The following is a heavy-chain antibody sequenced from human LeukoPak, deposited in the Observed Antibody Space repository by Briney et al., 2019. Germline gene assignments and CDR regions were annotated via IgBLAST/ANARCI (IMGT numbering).Heavy chain of an antibody. CDR1: GYTFTTYG. CDR3: AKDMVRLGGPGNYYYGMDV. CDR2: ISAFKGNT. V-gene: IGHV1-18*01. Sequence: ASVKVSCKASGYTFTTYGISWVRQAPGQGLEWMGWISAFKGNTNYAQKLQGRVTMTTDTSTSTAYMELRSLRSDDTALYYCAKDMVRLGGPGNYYYGMDVWGQGTTVTVSS. J-gene: IGHJ6*02. D-gene: IGHD1-26*01.